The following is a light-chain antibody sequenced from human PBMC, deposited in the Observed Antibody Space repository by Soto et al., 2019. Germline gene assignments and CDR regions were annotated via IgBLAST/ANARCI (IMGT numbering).Light chain of an antibody. CDR1: QSVSSSS. J-gene: IGKJ1*01. CDR3: QQYGSSPET. V-gene: IGKV3-20*01. CDR2: GAS. Sequence: EIVLTQSPGTLSLSPGERATLSCRASQSVSSSSLAWYQQKRGQAPRLLISGASGRATGIPDRFNGSGSGTDFTLTISRLEPEDFAVYYCQQYGSSPETFGQGTKVEIK.